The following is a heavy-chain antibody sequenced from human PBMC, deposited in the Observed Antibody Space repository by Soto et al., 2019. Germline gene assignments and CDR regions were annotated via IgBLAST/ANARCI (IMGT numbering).Heavy chain of an antibody. CDR3: ARPSTYYYYGMDV. J-gene: IGHJ6*02. CDR1: GDSIIIYTYY. V-gene: IGHV4-39*07. CDR2: INHSGST. Sequence: KPSETLSLTCTFSGDSIIIYTYYWSWIRQPPGKGLEWIGEINHSGSTNYNPSLKSRVTISVDTSKNQFSLKLSSVTAADTAVYYCARPSTYYYYGMDVWGQGTTVTVSS.